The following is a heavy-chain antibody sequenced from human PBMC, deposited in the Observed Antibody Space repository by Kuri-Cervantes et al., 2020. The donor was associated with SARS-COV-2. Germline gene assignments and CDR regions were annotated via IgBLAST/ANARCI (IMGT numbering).Heavy chain of an antibody. J-gene: IGHJ2*01. CDR1: GYTFTSYG. Sequence: ASVKVSCKASGYTFTSYGISWVRQAPGQGLEGMGWISDYNGNTNYAQKLQGRVTMTTDRSTSTAYMELRSLRSDDTAVYYCARDPGITIFGVPSIFDLWGRGTLVTVSS. CDR2: ISDYNGNT. CDR3: ARDPGITIFGVPSIFDL. V-gene: IGHV1-18*01. D-gene: IGHD3-3*01.